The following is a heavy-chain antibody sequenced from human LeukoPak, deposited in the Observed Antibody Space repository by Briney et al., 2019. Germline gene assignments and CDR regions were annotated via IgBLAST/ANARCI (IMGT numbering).Heavy chain of an antibody. CDR2: ISAYNGNT. V-gene: IGHV1-18*01. CDR1: GYTFTSYG. Sequence: GASVKVSCKASGYTFTSYGISWVRQAPGQGLEWMGWISAYNGNTNYAQKLQGRVTMTEDTSTDTAYMELSSLRSEDTAVYYCATLGIVGATFYYGMDVWGQGTTVTVSS. CDR3: ATLGIVGATFYYGMDV. J-gene: IGHJ6*02. D-gene: IGHD1-26*01.